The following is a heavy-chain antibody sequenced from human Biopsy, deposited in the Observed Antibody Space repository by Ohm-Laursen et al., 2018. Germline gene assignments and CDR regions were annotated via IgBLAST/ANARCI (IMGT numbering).Heavy chain of an antibody. Sequence: SDTLSLTCTVSGGSISGYHWSWIRKSPGKGLEWLAYISYTGGITFNPSLNGRATISLDTSKNQFSLRLIYVTAADTAVYYCARMPHFDYGGQGILVTVSS. D-gene: IGHD2-2*01. V-gene: IGHV4-59*07. CDR3: ARMPHFDY. J-gene: IGHJ4*02. CDR2: ISYTGGI. CDR1: GGSISGYH.